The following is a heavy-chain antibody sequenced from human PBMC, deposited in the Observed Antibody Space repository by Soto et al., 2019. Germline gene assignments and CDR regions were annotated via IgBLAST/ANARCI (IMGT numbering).Heavy chain of an antibody. Sequence: PGGSLRLSCTASGFTFSSYEMNWVRQAPGQGLEWVSYISSSGSTIYYADSVKGRFTISRDNAKNSLYLQMNSLRAEDTAVYYCARDLKVRRYYFYYWGQGTLVTVSS. CDR2: ISSSGSTI. D-gene: IGHD1-1*01. CDR3: ARDLKVRRYYFYY. CDR1: GFTFSSYE. J-gene: IGHJ4*02. V-gene: IGHV3-48*03.